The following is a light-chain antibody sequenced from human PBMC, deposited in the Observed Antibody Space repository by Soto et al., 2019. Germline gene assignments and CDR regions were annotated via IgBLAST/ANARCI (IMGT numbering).Light chain of an antibody. CDR3: QQYNNWPRT. CDR2: GAS. J-gene: IGKJ3*01. CDR1: QSVSSN. V-gene: IGKV3-15*01. Sequence: EIVMTQSPATLSVSPGERATLSCRASQSVSSNLAWYQQKPGQAPRLLIYGASTRASGIPARFSGSGSGTEFPPTISSLQSEDFAVYYCQQYNNWPRTFGPGTKVDIK.